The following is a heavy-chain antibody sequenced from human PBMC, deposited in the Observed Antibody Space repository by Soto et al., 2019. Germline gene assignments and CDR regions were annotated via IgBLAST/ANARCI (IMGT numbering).Heavy chain of an antibody. J-gene: IGHJ3*02. D-gene: IGHD2-8*01. V-gene: IGHV3-33*01. Sequence: GGSLRLSCVVSGFTLSAYGMHWIRQAPGKGLECLAVIWNDGKNEQYAESVKGRFTISRDNSKNTLYLQINSLRAEDTAVYYCARDAVQIWSYVGTFDMWGHGTLVTVS. CDR2: IWNDGKNE. CDR1: GFTLSAYG. CDR3: ARDAVQIWSYVGTFDM.